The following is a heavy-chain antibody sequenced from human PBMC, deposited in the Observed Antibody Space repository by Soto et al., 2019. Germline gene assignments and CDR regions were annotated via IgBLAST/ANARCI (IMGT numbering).Heavy chain of an antibody. Sequence: EVQLLESGGGLVQPGGSLRLSCSTSGFTFSTYAMNWVRQAPGKGLEWVSALSGSGDTTYYADSVRGRFTISRDNSKNTLFLQMNSLRAEDTALYYCAKQRAGYGSGSDTYYFDFWGQGTPVTVSS. J-gene: IGHJ4*02. CDR2: LSGSGDTT. CDR1: GFTFSTYA. V-gene: IGHV3-23*01. D-gene: IGHD3-10*01. CDR3: AKQRAGYGSGSDTYYFDF.